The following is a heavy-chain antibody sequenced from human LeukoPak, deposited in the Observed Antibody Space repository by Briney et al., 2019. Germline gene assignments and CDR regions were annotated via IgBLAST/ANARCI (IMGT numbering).Heavy chain of an antibody. Sequence: GGSLRLSCAASGFTFSSHAMSWVRQAPGKGLEWVSAISGSGGSTYYADSVKGRFTISRDNSKNTLYLQMNSLRAEDPAVYYCAKSLTVGYSYTSEDYWGQGTLVTVSS. CDR2: ISGSGGST. CDR1: GFTFSSHA. V-gene: IGHV3-23*01. J-gene: IGHJ4*02. D-gene: IGHD5-18*01. CDR3: AKSLTVGYSYTSEDY.